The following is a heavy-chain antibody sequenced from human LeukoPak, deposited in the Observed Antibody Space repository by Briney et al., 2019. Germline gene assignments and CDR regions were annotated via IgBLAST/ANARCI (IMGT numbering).Heavy chain of an antibody. CDR3: VKRVCSTTSCAAPFAY. J-gene: IGHJ4*02. Sequence: GRTLRLSCSASGFTFSSYAMHSVRQAPGKGLEYVSAISSNGDSTYYADSVKGRFTISRDNSKNTLYLQMSSLRAEDTAVYYCVKRVCSTTSCAAPFAYWGQGTLVTVSS. D-gene: IGHD2-2*01. V-gene: IGHV3-64D*06. CDR2: ISSNGDST. CDR1: GFTFSSYA.